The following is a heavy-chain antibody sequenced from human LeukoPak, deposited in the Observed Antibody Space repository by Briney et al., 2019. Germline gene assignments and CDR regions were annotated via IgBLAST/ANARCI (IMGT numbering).Heavy chain of an antibody. CDR1: EFTFNNYG. D-gene: IGHD5-24*01. CDR3: ARVTGGYNLVDY. CDR2: ISSSSTYI. Sequence: GGSLRLSCAASEFTFNNYGMSWVRQAPGKVLEWVSSISSSSTYIFYADSVKGRFTISRDDAKNSLYLQMNSLRAEDTAVYYCARVTGGYNLVDYWGQGTLVTVSS. J-gene: IGHJ4*02. V-gene: IGHV3-21*01.